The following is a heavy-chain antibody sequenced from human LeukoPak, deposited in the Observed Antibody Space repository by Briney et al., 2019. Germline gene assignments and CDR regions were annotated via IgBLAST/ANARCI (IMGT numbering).Heavy chain of an antibody. CDR2: IYYSGST. J-gene: IGHJ5*02. CDR1: GGSISSSSYY. D-gene: IGHD6-13*01. Sequence: SETLSLTCTVSGGSISSSSYYWGWIRQPPGKGLEWIGSIYYSGSTYYNPSLKSRVTISVDTSKNQFSLKLSSVTAADTAVYYCARDNIAAAGKGGWFDPWGQGTLVTVSS. CDR3: ARDNIAAAGKGGWFDP. V-gene: IGHV4-39*07.